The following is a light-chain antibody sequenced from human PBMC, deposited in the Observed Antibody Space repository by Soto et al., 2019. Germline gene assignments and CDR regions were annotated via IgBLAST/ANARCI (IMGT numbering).Light chain of an antibody. Sequence: DIQLTQSPSFLSASVGDRVTITCRAIQGISSYLAWYQQRPGEPPELLIYGASTLQSGVASRFSGSGSGTEFTLTISSLQHEDFATYFCQQLNSFPPLCTFGPGTTVDIK. CDR2: GAS. CDR3: QQLNSFPPLCT. J-gene: IGKJ3*01. V-gene: IGKV1-9*01. CDR1: QGISSY.